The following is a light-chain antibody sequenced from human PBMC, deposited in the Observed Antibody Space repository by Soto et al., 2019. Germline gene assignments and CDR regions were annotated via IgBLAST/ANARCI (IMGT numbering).Light chain of an antibody. Sequence: DIQMTQSPSTLSASVGDRVTITCRASQSIDTWLAWYQQKPKRVPKLLIYDASSLESGVPLRFRGSGSGTEFTLTISSLQPDDFGSYYCQHMRTFGQGAKVDIK. J-gene: IGKJ1*01. CDR3: QHMRT. CDR2: DAS. CDR1: QSIDTW. V-gene: IGKV1-5*01.